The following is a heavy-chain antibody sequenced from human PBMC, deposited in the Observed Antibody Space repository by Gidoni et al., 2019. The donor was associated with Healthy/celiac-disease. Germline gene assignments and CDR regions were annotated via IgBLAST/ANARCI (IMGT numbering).Heavy chain of an antibody. J-gene: IGHJ6*02. V-gene: IGHV3-48*03. Sequence: VQLVESGGGLVQPGGSLRLSCAASGFPFGRYEMNWVRQVPGTGLDGVSYISSSGCTIYYADSVKGRFTISRDNAKNSLYLQMNSLRAEDTAVYYCARDGYPATGVDYGMDVWGQGTTVTVSS. CDR3: ARDGYPATGVDYGMDV. D-gene: IGHD7-27*01. CDR1: GFPFGRYE. CDR2: ISSSGCTI.